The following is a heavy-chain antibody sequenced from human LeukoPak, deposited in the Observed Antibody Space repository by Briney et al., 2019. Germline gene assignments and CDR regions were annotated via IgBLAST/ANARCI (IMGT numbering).Heavy chain of an antibody. D-gene: IGHD3-22*01. CDR3: ARTPTDYYDSSGYDY. CDR2: IYYSGST. J-gene: IGHJ4*02. Sequence: SQTLSLTCTVSGGSISSGGYYWSWIRQHPGKGLEWIGYIYYSGSTYYNPSLKSRVTISVDTSKNQFSLKLSSVTAADTAVYYCARTPTDYYDSSGYDYWGQGTLVTVSS. V-gene: IGHV4-31*03. CDR1: GGSISSGGYY.